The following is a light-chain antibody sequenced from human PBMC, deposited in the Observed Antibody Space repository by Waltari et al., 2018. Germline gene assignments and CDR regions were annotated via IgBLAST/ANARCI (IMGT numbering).Light chain of an antibody. CDR3: QAWDSSVV. V-gene: IGLV3-1*01. Sequence: SYELTQPPSVSVSPGQTASITFPGDKLGDNYSCWYQQKPGQSPVLVIYQDSKRPSGIPERFSGSNSGNTATLTISGTQAMDEADYYCQAWDSSVVFGGGTKLTVL. CDR2: QDS. J-gene: IGLJ2*01. CDR1: KLGDNY.